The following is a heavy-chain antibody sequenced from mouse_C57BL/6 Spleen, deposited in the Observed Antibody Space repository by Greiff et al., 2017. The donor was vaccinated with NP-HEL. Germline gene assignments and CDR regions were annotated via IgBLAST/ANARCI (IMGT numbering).Heavy chain of an antibody. Sequence: QVQLKQPGTELVKPGASVKLSCTASGYTFTSYWMHWVKQRPGQGLEWIGNINPSNGGTNYNEKFKGKATLTVDKSSSTAYMQLSSLTTEDSAVYYCARYEYDDEGFDYWGQGTTLTVSS. J-gene: IGHJ2*01. D-gene: IGHD2-4*01. CDR3: ARYEYDDEGFDY. CDR2: INPSNGGT. CDR1: GYTFTSYW. V-gene: IGHV1-53*01.